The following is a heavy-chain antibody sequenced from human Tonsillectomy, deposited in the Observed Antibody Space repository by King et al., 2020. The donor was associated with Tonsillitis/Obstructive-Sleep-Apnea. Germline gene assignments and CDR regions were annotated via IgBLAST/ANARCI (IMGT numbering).Heavy chain of an antibody. Sequence: VQLVESGGGVVQPGRSLRLSCAASGFTFSSYPMHWVRQAPGKGLEWVAVISYDGSGKIYADSVKGQFTISRDSSKNTQYLQMNSLRVEDTALYYCARSDCRGGSCYYDHGGQGTLVTVSS. J-gene: IGHJ4*01. CDR2: ISYDGSGK. CDR3: ARSDCRGGSCYYDH. CDR1: GFTFSSYP. D-gene: IGHD2-15*01. V-gene: IGHV3-30*04.